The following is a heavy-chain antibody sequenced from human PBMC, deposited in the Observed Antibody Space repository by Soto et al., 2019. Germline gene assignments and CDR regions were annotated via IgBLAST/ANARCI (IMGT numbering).Heavy chain of an antibody. CDR3: AKDEVALLWFGGGDV. V-gene: IGHV3-23*01. D-gene: IGHD3-10*01. Sequence: EVQLLESGGGLGQPGGSLRLSCAASGFTFSSYAMSWVRQAPGKGLEWVSTISGGGGTTYHADSVKGRFTISRDNSKNALYLQMNSLRAEDTAVYYFAKDEVALLWFGGGDVWGQGTTVTVSS. CDR2: ISGGGGTT. J-gene: IGHJ6*02. CDR1: GFTFSSYA.